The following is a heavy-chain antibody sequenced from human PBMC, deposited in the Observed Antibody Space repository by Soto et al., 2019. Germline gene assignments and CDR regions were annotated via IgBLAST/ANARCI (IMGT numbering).Heavy chain of an antibody. J-gene: IGHJ5*02. D-gene: IGHD2-2*01. CDR3: TRGVVVPAATGKNWFDP. CDR1: GYTFTSKG. Sequence: ASVKVSCKASGYTFTSKGISWVRQAPGQGLEWVGWISVYNGNTNYAQQLQGRITMSTDTSTNTVYLELRSLRFDDTAVYYCTRGVVVPAATGKNWFDPWGQGTLVTVSS. V-gene: IGHV1-18*01. CDR2: ISVYNGNT.